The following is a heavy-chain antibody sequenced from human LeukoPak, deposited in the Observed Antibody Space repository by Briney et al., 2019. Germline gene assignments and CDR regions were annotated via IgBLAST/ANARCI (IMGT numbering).Heavy chain of an antibody. CDR2: IHYSGST. Sequence: SETLSLTCTVSGGSISSNSYYWGWIRQPPGKGLEWIGSIHYSGSTYYNPSLKSRVTISVDTSKSHLSLKLTSVTAADTAVYYCARDLLYYSGSGSPLEYWGQGTLVTVSS. CDR3: ARDLLYYSGSGSPLEY. J-gene: IGHJ4*02. V-gene: IGHV4-39*07. CDR1: GGSISSNSYY. D-gene: IGHD3-10*01.